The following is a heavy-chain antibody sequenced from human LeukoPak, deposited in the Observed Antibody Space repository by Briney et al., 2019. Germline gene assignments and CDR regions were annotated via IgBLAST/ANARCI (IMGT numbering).Heavy chain of an antibody. CDR3: ARDRRGYYDSSGYYYFSWFDP. J-gene: IGHJ5*02. V-gene: IGHV4-59*01. CDR2: TYYSGST. CDR1: GGSISSYY. D-gene: IGHD3-22*01. Sequence: SETLSLTCTVSGGSISSYYWSWIRQPPGKGLEWIGYTYYSGSTNYNPSLKSRVTISVDTSKNQFSLKLSSVTAADTAVYYCARDRRGYYDSSGYYYFSWFDPWGQGTLVTVSS.